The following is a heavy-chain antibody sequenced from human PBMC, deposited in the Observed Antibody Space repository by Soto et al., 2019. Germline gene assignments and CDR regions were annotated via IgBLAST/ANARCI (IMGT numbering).Heavy chain of an antibody. V-gene: IGHV5-51*01. CDR2: IYPGDSDT. CDR1: GYSFTSYW. CDR3: ARPRGSSRNHYGMDV. D-gene: IGHD6-13*01. J-gene: IGHJ6*04. Sequence: GESLKISCKGSGYSFTSYWIGWVRQMPGKGLEWMGIIYPGDSDTRYSPSFQGQVTISADKSISTAYLQWSSLKASDTAMYYCARPRGSSRNHYGMDVWGKGTTVTVSS.